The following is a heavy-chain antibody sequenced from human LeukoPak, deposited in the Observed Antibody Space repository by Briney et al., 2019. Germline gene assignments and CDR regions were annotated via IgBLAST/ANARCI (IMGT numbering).Heavy chain of an antibody. V-gene: IGHV1-69*04. CDR3: GIVVVPAAIWTQNYYYYYMDV. Sequence: ASVKVSCKASGGTFSSYAISWVRQAPGQGLEWMGRIIPILGIANYAQKFQGRVTITADKSTSTAYMELSSLRSEDTAVYYCGIVVVPAAIWTQNYYYYYMDVWGKGITVTVSS. CDR2: IIPILGIA. D-gene: IGHD2-2*01. CDR1: GGTFSSYA. J-gene: IGHJ6*03.